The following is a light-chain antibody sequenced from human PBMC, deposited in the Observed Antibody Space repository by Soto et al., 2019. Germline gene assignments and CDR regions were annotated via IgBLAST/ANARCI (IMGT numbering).Light chain of an antibody. J-gene: IGKJ1*01. CDR3: QHYGSSLWT. CDR1: QSVSSSY. V-gene: IGKV3-20*01. Sequence: EIVLTQSPGTLSLSPGERATLSCRASQSVSSSYLAWYQQKPGQAPRLLIYGASSRATGIPDRFSGSGSGTDFTLTISRLEPEDFAVYYCQHYGSSLWTFGQGPKGEIK. CDR2: GAS.